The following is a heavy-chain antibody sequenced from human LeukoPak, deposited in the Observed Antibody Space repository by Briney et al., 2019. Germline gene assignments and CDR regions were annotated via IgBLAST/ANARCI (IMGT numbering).Heavy chain of an antibody. Sequence: SETLSLTCTVSGGSISSYYWSWIRQPPGKGLDWIGYIYYSGATNYNPSLKSRVTISLDTSKKQLSLKLSSVTAADTAVYYCARVSCTSTSCLGWIDPWGQGTLVTVSS. J-gene: IGHJ5*02. CDR1: GGSISSYY. CDR3: ARVSCTSTSCLGWIDP. V-gene: IGHV4-59*01. CDR2: IYYSGAT. D-gene: IGHD2-2*01.